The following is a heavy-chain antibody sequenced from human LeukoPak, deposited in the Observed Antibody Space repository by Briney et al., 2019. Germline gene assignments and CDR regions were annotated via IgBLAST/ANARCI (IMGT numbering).Heavy chain of an antibody. CDR3: ARGSSNHYFDY. CDR2: IYYSGST. V-gene: IGHV4-31*03. CDR1: GGSISSGGYY. J-gene: IGHJ4*02. Sequence: SETLSLTCTVSGGSISSGGYYWSWIRQHPGKGLEWIGYIYYSGSTYYNPSLKSRVTISVDTSKNQFSLKLSSVTAADTAVYYCARGSSNHYFDYWGQGTLVTVSS.